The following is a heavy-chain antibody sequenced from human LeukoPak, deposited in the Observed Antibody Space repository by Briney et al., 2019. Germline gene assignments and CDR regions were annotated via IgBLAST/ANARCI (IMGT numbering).Heavy chain of an antibody. J-gene: IGHJ5*02. CDR3: AKDFLGSGWAGTYNWFDP. CDR1: GFTFSSYG. V-gene: IGHV3-30*02. CDR2: IRYDGSNK. Sequence: RTGGSLRLSCAASGFTFSSYGMHWVRQAPGKGLEWVAFIRYDGSNKYYADSVKGRFTISRDNSKNTLYLQMNSLRAEDTAVYYCAKDFLGSGWAGTYNWFDPWGQGTLVTVSS. D-gene: IGHD6-19*01.